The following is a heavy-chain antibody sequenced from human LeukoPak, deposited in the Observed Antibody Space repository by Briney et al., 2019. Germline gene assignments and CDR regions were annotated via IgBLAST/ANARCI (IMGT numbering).Heavy chain of an antibody. V-gene: IGHV3-9*03. CDR2: LSWNGGTI. CDR3: AKDITPGCSSTSCGLVFDP. D-gene: IGHD2-2*01. J-gene: IGHJ5*02. CDR1: GFTFHDHA. Sequence: TGGSLRLSCAASGFTFHDHAMHWVRQAPGKGLEWVSGLSWNGGTIAYADSVKGRFTISRDNAKKSLYLQMNNVRVEDMAMYYCAKDITPGCSSTSCGLVFDPSGQGTLVTVSS.